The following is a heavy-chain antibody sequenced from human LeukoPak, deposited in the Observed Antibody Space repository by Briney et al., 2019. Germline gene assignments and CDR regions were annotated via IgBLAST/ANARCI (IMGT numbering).Heavy chain of an antibody. Sequence: PGGSLRLSCVASGFPLGSYDMGWVREAPGKGVEWGSSISASGDRTYYADSVKGRFTISRDNSKNTLYLQMNSLRVEETAVYYCAKDGDGDYWGQGTLVTVSS. CDR1: GFPLGSYD. CDR3: AKDGDGDY. CDR2: ISASGDRT. V-gene: IGHV3-23*01. D-gene: IGHD2-21*02. J-gene: IGHJ4*02.